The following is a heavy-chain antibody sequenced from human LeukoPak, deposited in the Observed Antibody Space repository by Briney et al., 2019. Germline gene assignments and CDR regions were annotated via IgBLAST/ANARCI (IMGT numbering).Heavy chain of an antibody. CDR3: ARGPSRGIMITFGGVIASPHLDY. CDR1: GDSFSGYY. J-gene: IGHJ4*02. D-gene: IGHD3-16*02. CDR2: INHSGST. V-gene: IGHV4-34*01. Sequence: SETLSLPCAVYGDSFSGYYWSWLRQPTGKGLEWVGEINHSGSTNYNPSLKSRIPISVDTSKNEFFLKLSSVTAADTAVYYCARGPSRGIMITFGGVIASPHLDYWGQGTLVTVSS.